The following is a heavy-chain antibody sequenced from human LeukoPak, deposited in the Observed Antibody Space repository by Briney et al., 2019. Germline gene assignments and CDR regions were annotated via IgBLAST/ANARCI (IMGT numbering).Heavy chain of an antibody. CDR3: ARVWDYSSSWYWFDP. CDR2: IYYSGST. V-gene: IGHV4-59*01. D-gene: IGHD6-13*01. J-gene: IGHJ5*02. CDR1: GGSISSYY. Sequence: PSETLSLTCTVSGGSISSYYWSWIRQPPGKGLEWIGYIYYSGSTNYNPSLKSRVTISVDTSKNQFSLKLSSVTAADTAVYYCARVWDYSSSWYWFDPWGQGTLVTVSS.